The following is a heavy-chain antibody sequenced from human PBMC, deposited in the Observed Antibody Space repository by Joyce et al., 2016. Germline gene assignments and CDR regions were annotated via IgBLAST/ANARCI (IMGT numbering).Heavy chain of an antibody. J-gene: IGHJ4*02. CDR3: ARLRRWSGPSDC. CDR1: GVTFSSYW. Sequence: EVQLVESGGGLVQPGGSLRLSCAASGVTFSSYWMYGVRKAPGKGRVLFARINRVGSSTTDAVSVKGRFTISRDNAKNTLYLQRNSLRAEDTAVYYCARLRRWSGPSDCWGQGTLVTVSS. D-gene: IGHD4-23*01. CDR2: INRVGSST. V-gene: IGHV3-74*03.